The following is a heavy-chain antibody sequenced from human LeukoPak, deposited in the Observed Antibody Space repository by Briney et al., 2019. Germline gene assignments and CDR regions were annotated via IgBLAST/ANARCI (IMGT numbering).Heavy chain of an antibody. J-gene: IGHJ6*02. CDR3: ARFGSSSWYFTYYYGMDV. D-gene: IGHD6-13*01. CDR2: ISSSSSYI. Sequence: GGSLRPSCAASGFTSSSYSMNWVRQAPGKGLEWVSSISSSSSYIYYADSVKGRFTISRDNAKNSLYLQMNSLRAEDTAVYYCARFGSSSWYFTYYYGMDVWGQGTTVTVSS. V-gene: IGHV3-21*01. CDR1: GFTSSSYS.